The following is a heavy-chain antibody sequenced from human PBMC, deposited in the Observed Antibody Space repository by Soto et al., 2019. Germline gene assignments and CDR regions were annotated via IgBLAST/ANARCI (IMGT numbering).Heavy chain of an antibody. CDR1: GDSVSSHSAA. J-gene: IGHJ4*02. CDR2: TYYSTKWYN. V-gene: IGHV6-1*01. Sequence: SETLSLTCAISGDSVSSHSAAWNWIRQSPSIGLEWLGRTYYSTKWYNDYAAYVKIRITINPDTSKNQFSLQLNAVTPEDTAVYYCARYAPREEYSSWSTQFDYWGQGTLVTVSS. D-gene: IGHD6-6*01. CDR3: ARYAPREEYSSWSTQFDY.